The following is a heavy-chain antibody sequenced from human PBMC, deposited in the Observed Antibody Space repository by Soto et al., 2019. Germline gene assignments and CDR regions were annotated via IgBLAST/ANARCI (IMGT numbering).Heavy chain of an antibody. D-gene: IGHD2-2*02. CDR1: GFTFSSYA. Sequence: PGGSLRLSCSASGFTFSSYAMHWVRQAPGKGLEYVSAISSNGGSTYYADSVKGRFTISRDNSKNTLYLQMSSLRAEDTAVYYCVRYCSSTSCYTNLDYWGQGTLVTVSS. J-gene: IGHJ4*02. CDR2: ISSNGGST. CDR3: VRYCSSTSCYTNLDY. V-gene: IGHV3-64D*06.